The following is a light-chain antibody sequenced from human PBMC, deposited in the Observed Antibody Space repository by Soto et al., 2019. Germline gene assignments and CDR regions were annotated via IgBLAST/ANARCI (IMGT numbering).Light chain of an antibody. CDR1: PSVANF. CDR2: GAF. Sequence: EIVLTQYTATLSLSPGERATLSFRASPSVANFVAWYQQKPGQAPRLLIYGAFNRATGIPARFSGSGSGTDFTLTISSLEPEDSAVYYCQQRNIWPPVTFGHGRLLEVK. V-gene: IGKV3-11*01. J-gene: IGKJ5*01. CDR3: QQRNIWPPVT.